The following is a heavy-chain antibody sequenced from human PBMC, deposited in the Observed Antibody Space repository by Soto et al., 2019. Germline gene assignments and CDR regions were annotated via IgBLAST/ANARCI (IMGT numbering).Heavy chain of an antibody. CDR3: ARVNTRAPRYFDY. V-gene: IGHV4-30-4*01. Sequence: QVQLQESGPGLVKPSQTLSLTCTVSGGSISSGDYYWSWIRQPPGKGLEWIGYIYYSGSTYYNPSLKSLVTISVDTSKNQFSLKLSSVTAADTAVYYCARVNTRAPRYFDYWGQGTLVTVSS. CDR1: GGSISSGDYY. D-gene: IGHD5-18*01. J-gene: IGHJ4*02. CDR2: IYYSGST.